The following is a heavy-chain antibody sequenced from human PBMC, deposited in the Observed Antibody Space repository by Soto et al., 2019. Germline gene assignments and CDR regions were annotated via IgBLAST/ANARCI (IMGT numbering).Heavy chain of an antibody. D-gene: IGHD6-19*01. V-gene: IGHV3-11*05. CDR3: TRDRGAVTGQYFNY. Sequence: QVQVEASGGGLFKPGGSLRLSCAASGFTFSAVYMSWIRQAPNKGLEDISYISSSGTSANYAASVKGRFTIPSDNANNSLYLQMNRLRAEGTPVYYCTRDRGAVTGQYFNYWGQGELVTVSS. CDR2: ISSSGTSA. J-gene: IGHJ4*02. CDR1: GFTFSAVY.